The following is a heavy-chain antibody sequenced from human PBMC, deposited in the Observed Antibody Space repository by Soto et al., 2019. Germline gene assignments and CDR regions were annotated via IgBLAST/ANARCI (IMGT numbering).Heavy chain of an antibody. Sequence: QVQLVESGGGVVQPGRSLRLSCAASGFTFSSYAMHWVRQAPGKGLEWVAVISYDGSNKYYADSVKGRFTISRDNSKNTPYLQMNGLRAEDTAVYDCAREPYYDFWSGPYYGMDVWGQGTTVTVSS. J-gene: IGHJ6*02. CDR1: GFTFSSYA. D-gene: IGHD3-3*01. CDR3: AREPYYDFWSGPYYGMDV. CDR2: ISYDGSNK. V-gene: IGHV3-30-3*01.